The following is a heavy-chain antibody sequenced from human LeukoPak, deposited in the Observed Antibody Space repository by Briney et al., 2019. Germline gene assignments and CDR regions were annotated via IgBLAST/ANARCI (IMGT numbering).Heavy chain of an antibody. CDR3: AKARSRYDILTGHLNWYFDL. CDR1: GFTFSSYG. CDR2: IWYDGSNK. J-gene: IGHJ2*01. D-gene: IGHD3-9*01. V-gene: IGHV3-33*06. Sequence: GGSLRLSCAASGFTFSSYGMHWVRQAPGKGLEWVAVIWYDGSNKYYADSVKGRFTISRDNSKNTLYLQINSLRAEDTAVYYCAKARSRYDILTGHLNWYFDLWGRGTLVTVSS.